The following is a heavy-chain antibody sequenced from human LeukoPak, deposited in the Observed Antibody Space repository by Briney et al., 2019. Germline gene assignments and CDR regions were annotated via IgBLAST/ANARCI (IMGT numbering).Heavy chain of an antibody. D-gene: IGHD1-14*01. J-gene: IGHJ4*02. CDR1: GFTFSGHW. CDR2: INQGGSDK. CDR3: TRDRSRAEDD. V-gene: IGHV3-7*01. Sequence: GGSLRLSCAASGFTFSGHWMSWVRQAPGKGLEWVANINQGGSDKYYVDSVKGRLTISRDNANNLLYLQMNSLRGEDTAVYYCTRDRSRAEDDWGQGTLVTVSS.